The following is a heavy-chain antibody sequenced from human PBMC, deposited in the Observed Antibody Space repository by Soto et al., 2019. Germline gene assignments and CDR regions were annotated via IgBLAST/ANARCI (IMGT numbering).Heavy chain of an antibody. Sequence: QVQLVQSGAEVKKPGASVKVSCKASGYTFTSYAMHWVRQAPGQRLEWMGWINAGNGNTKYSQKFQGRVTITRDTSASTAYMELRSLRSADTAVYYCARVTGYYAPDYWGQGTLVTVSS. CDR3: ARVTGYYAPDY. D-gene: IGHD3-9*01. J-gene: IGHJ4*02. CDR1: GYTFTSYA. V-gene: IGHV1-3*01. CDR2: INAGNGNT.